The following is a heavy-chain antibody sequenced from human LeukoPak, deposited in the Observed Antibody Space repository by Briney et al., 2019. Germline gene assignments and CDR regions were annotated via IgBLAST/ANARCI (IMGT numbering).Heavy chain of an antibody. CDR3: ARDLPYSSSWYRGMYNWFDP. J-gene: IGHJ5*02. V-gene: IGHV1-24*01. CDR1: GYTLTELS. Sequence: GASVKVSCKVSGYTLTELSMHWVRQAPGKGLEWMGGFDPEDGETIYAQKFQGRVTMTEDTSTDTAYMELSSLRSEDTAVYYCARDLPYSSSWYRGMYNWFDPWGQGTLVTVSS. CDR2: FDPEDGET. D-gene: IGHD6-13*01.